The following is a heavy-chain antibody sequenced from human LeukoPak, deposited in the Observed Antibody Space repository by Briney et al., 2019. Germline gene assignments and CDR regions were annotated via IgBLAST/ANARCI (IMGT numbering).Heavy chain of an antibody. D-gene: IGHD6-19*01. CDR3: ARGMSSGRYAVDI. J-gene: IGHJ3*02. V-gene: IGHV3-72*01. CDR2: TRNEANIYTT. CDR1: GFISSDHY. Sequence: PGGSLRLSCAASGFISSDHYMDWVRQAPGKGLEWVGRTRNEANIYTTKYAASVKGRFTISRDDSKNSLYLQMNSLKTEDTAVYYCARGMSSGRYAVDIWGQGTMVTVSS.